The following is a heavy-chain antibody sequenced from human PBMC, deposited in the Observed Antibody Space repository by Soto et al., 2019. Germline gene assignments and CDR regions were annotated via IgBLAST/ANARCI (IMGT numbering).Heavy chain of an antibody. CDR1: GYTFTSYD. J-gene: IGHJ3*02. D-gene: IGHD3-3*01. CDR2: MNPNSGNT. Sequence: QVQLVQSGAEVKKPGASVKVSCKASGYTFTSYDINWVRQATGQGLEWMGWMNPNSGNTGYAQKFQGRVTRTRNTSISTAYMELSSVRSEDTAVYYCAIGGINDFWSGYWSPDDAFDIWGQGTMVTVSS. CDR3: AIGGINDFWSGYWSPDDAFDI. V-gene: IGHV1-8*01.